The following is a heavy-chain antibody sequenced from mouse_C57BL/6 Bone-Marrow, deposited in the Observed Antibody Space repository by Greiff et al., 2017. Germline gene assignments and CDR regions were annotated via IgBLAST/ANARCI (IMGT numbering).Heavy chain of an antibody. CDR1: GYTFTSYW. J-gene: IGHJ3*01. V-gene: IGHV1-55*01. CDR2: IYPGSGST. D-gene: IGHD2-5*01. CDR3: ARWDYSNYDWFAY. Sequence: QVQLKQPGAELVKPGASVKMSCKASGYTFTSYWITWVKQRPGQGLEWIGDIYPGSGSTNYNEKFKSKATLTVDTSSSTAYMQLSSLTSEDSAVYSCARWDYSNYDWFAYWGQGTLVTVSA.